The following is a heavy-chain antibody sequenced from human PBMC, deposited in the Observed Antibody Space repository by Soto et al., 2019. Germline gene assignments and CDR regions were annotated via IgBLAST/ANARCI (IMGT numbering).Heavy chain of an antibody. J-gene: IGHJ4*02. CDR2: ISGSDGST. D-gene: IGHD3-22*01. CDR1: GFIFSSYA. Sequence: PGGSLRLSCAASGFIFSSYAMSWVRRAPGKGLEWVSAISGSDGSTYYADSVKGRFTISRDNSRNTLYLQMNSLRAEDTAVYYCAKDGVAHIPLYTSGSSYDHWGQGTLVTVSS. V-gene: IGHV3-23*01. CDR3: AKDGVAHIPLYTSGSSYDH.